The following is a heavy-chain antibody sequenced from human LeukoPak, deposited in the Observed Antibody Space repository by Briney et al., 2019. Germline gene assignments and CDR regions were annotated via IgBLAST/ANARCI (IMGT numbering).Heavy chain of an antibody. Sequence: GRSLRLSCAASGFTFSIYAMNWVRQAPGKGLEWVTVISSDGSNEYYADSVKGRFTISRDNSKNTLYLQMNSLRAEDTAVYYCASVLAYCGGDCYSGDYWGQGTLVTVPS. CDR2: ISSDGSNE. CDR1: GFTFSIYA. D-gene: IGHD2-21*02. V-gene: IGHV3-30*03. J-gene: IGHJ4*02. CDR3: ASVLAYCGGDCYSGDY.